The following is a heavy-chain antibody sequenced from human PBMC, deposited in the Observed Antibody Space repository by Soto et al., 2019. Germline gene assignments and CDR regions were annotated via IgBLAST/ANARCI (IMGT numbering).Heavy chain of an antibody. V-gene: IGHV3-66*01. Sequence: GSLRLSCAASGFTVSSDYMSWVRQAPGKGLEWVSVIYSGGSTYYADSVKGRFTISRDNSKNTLSLQMNGLRAEDTAVYYCARARGHPNYSTAQYFHHWGQGTLVTVSS. J-gene: IGHJ1*01. CDR2: IYSGGST. CDR1: GFTVSSDY. CDR3: ARARGHPNYSTAQYFHH. D-gene: IGHD1-7*01.